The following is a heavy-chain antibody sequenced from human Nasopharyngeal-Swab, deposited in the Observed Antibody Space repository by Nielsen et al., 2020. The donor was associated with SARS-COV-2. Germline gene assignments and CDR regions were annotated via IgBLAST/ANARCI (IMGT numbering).Heavy chain of an antibody. CDR3: ARGYIVAAGYYFDY. CDR2: TYYRSKWYK. D-gene: IGHD6-13*01. J-gene: IGHJ4*02. V-gene: IGHV6-1*01. Sequence: WIRQSPSRGLEWLGRTYYRSKWYKDYAVSVKSRLTVRPDTSKNEVSLELSSVTPEDTAVFYCARGYIVAAGYYFDYWGQGTLVTVSS.